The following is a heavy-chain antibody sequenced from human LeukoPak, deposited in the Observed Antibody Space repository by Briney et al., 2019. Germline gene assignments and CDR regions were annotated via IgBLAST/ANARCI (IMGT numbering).Heavy chain of an antibody. CDR2: IKQDASKK. CDR1: GFTFSTYW. V-gene: IGHV3-7*01. D-gene: IGHD6-13*01. Sequence: GGSLRLSCEASGFTFSTYWMNWVRQTPGKGLEWVANIKQDASKKYYVDSVKGRFTISRDNAQNSLYLQMNSLSAEDTAVYYCARGVGSIAAAGTIDYWGQGTLVTVSS. J-gene: IGHJ4*02. CDR3: ARGVGSIAAAGTIDY.